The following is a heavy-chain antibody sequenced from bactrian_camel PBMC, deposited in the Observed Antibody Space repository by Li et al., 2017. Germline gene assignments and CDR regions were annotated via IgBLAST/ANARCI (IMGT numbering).Heavy chain of an antibody. Sequence: VQLVESGGGLVQPGGSLTLSCVASEYTRDYCMGWFRQPPGKKREGVAAIDSGGRTYYTDSVKGRFTISRDNAKRTLFLQLNSLEIEDSATYYCVKATEIGFAVFPSYDYWGQGTQV. CDR3: VKATEIGFAVFPSYDY. J-gene: IGHJ4*01. CDR2: IDSGGRT. V-gene: IGHV3S1*01. CDR1: EYTRDYC.